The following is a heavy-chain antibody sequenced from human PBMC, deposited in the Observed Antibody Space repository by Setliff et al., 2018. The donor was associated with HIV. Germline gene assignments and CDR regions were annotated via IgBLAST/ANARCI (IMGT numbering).Heavy chain of an antibody. CDR3: ARRLGYCSGGSCRTPSDY. D-gene: IGHD2-15*01. J-gene: IGHJ4*02. CDR1: GGSISRYY. Sequence: LSEPLSLTCTVSGGSISRYYWSWIRQPPGKGLEWIGYIYYSGSTNYNPSLKSRVTISVDTSKNQFSLKLTSVTAADTAVYHCARRLGYCSGGSCRTPSDYWGQGTLVTVS. CDR2: IYYSGST. V-gene: IGHV4-59*08.